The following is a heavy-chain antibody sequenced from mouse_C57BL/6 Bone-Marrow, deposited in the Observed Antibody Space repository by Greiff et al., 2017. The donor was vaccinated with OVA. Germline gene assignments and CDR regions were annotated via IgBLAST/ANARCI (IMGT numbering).Heavy chain of an antibody. D-gene: IGHD2-1*01. J-gene: IGHJ3*01. CDR2: IWGVGST. CDR3: ASLGPFYYGNYEGFAY. CDR1: GFSLTSYG. Sequence: VQRVESGPGLVAPSQSLSITCTVSGFSLTSYGVDWVRQSPGKGLEWLGVIWGVGSTNYNSALKSRLSISKDNSKSQVFLKMNSLQTDDTAMYYCASLGPFYYGNYEGFAYWGQGTLVTVSA. V-gene: IGHV2-6*01.